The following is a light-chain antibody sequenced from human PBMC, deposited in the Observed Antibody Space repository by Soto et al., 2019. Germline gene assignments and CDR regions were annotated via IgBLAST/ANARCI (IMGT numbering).Light chain of an antibody. CDR1: QSISSW. J-gene: IGKJ2*01. CDR2: KAS. Sequence: DIQMTQSPSTLSASVGDRVTITCRASQSISSWLAWYQQKPGKAPKLLIYKASSLESGVPSRFSGSGSGTEFTLTISSLQPYDFATYYCQQYNSYSFGQGNKLEIK. V-gene: IGKV1-5*03. CDR3: QQYNSYS.